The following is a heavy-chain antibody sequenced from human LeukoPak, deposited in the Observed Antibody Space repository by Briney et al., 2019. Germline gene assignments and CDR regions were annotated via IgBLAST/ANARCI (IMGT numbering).Heavy chain of an antibody. D-gene: IGHD3-9*01. CDR3: AKDSPYYDILTGYYPYPDAFDI. CDR1: GFSVTNNY. CDR2: VYSVGST. J-gene: IGHJ3*02. Sequence: GGSLRLSCTASGFSVTNNYINWVRQAPGKGLEWVSLVYSVGSTYYADSVKGRFTISRDNSKNTLYLQMNSLRAEDTAVYYCAKDSPYYDILTGYYPYPDAFDIWGQGTMVTVSS. V-gene: IGHV3-53*01.